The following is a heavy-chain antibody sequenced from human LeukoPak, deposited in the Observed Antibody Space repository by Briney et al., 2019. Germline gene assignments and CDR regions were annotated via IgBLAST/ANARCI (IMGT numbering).Heavy chain of an antibody. CDR1: GFTFSSYG. V-gene: IGHV3-30*18. D-gene: IGHD6-19*01. CDR2: ISYDGSNK. CDR3: AKAAGGWYYPVDY. J-gene: IGHJ4*02. Sequence: GGSLRLSCAASGFTFSSYGMHWVRQAPGKGLEWVAVISYDGSNKYYADSVKGRFTISRDNSKNTLYLQMNSLRAEDTAVYYCAKAAGGWYYPVDYWGQGTLVTVSS.